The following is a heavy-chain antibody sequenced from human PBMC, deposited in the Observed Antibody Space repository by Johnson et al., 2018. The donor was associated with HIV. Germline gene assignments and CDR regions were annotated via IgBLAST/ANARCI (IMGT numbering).Heavy chain of an antibody. CDR1: GFTVSSNY. CDR2: IYSGGST. D-gene: IGHD6-19*01. V-gene: IGHV3-53*01. J-gene: IGHJ3*02. CDR3: ARVGSSGWYEMDALDI. Sequence: VQLVESGGGLIQPGGSLRLSCAASGFTVSSNYMSWVRQAPGKGLEWVSVIYSGGSTYYADSVKGRFTISRDNSKNTLYLQMNSLRAEDTAVYYCARVGSSGWYEMDALDIGGQGTMVTVSS.